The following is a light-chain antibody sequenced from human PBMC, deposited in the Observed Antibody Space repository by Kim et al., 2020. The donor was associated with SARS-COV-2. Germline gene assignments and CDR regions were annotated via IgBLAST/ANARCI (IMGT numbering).Light chain of an antibody. CDR2: GAS. V-gene: IGKV3-20*01. Sequence: EIVLTQSPGTLSLSPGERATLSCRASQSVSSTYLAWYQQKSGQAPRLLIYGASRRATGIPDRFSGSGSGTDFTLTISRLEPEDFAVYYCQQYGSSPYTFGQGTKLEI. CDR3: QQYGSSPYT. J-gene: IGKJ2*01. CDR1: QSVSSTY.